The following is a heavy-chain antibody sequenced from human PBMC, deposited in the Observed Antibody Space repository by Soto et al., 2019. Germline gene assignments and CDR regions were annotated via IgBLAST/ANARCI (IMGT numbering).Heavy chain of an antibody. V-gene: IGHV3-11*05. CDR2: FSSVNNYT. J-gene: IGHJ3*02. Sequence: QVQLVESGGGLVKPGGSLRLSCEASGFSFSDYYMSWIRQAPGKELVWVSYFSSVNNYTKYADSVKAQFTISRYNAKNALYLQMNSLRAEDTAVYYCARDADILTGSDAFDIWGRGSMVTVSS. CDR3: ARDADILTGSDAFDI. CDR1: GFSFSDYY. D-gene: IGHD3-9*01.